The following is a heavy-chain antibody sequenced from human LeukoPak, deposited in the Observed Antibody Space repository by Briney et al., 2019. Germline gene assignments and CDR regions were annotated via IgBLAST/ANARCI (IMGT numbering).Heavy chain of an antibody. CDR3: ARDTSLLWFGELQYYFDY. D-gene: IGHD3-10*01. CDR2: IIPIFGTA. Sequence: GSSVKVSCKASGGTFSSYAISWVRQAPGQGLEWMGGIIPIFGTANYAQKFQGRVTITADESTSTAYMELSSLRSDDTAVYYCARDTSLLWFGELQYYFDYWGQGTLVTVSS. CDR1: GGTFSSYA. J-gene: IGHJ4*02. V-gene: IGHV1-69*01.